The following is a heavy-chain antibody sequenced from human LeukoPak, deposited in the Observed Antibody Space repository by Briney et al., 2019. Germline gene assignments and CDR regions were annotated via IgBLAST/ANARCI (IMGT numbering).Heavy chain of an antibody. Sequence: GGSLRLSCAASGFTFSSYSMKWVRQAPGKGVEWVSSISSSSSYIYYADSVKGRFTISRENAKNSLYLQMNSLRAEDTAVYYCARGYGSATPRLDYWGQGTLVTVSS. J-gene: IGHJ4*02. CDR3: ARGYGSATPRLDY. CDR1: GFTFSSYS. D-gene: IGHD1-14*01. CDR2: ISSSSSYI. V-gene: IGHV3-21*01.